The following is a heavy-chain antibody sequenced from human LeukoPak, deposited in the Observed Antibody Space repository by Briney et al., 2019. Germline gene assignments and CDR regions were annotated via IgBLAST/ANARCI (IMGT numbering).Heavy chain of an antibody. CDR3: ARLVAPGSLEDWFDP. J-gene: IGHJ5*02. D-gene: IGHD1-26*01. V-gene: IGHV4-59*01. Sequence: SETLSLTCTASGGSMSSAYWSWLRQSPGKGLEWIGYAYYTGDNNYNPSLKSRVTILVDTSKRQFSLKMRSVTAADTAIYYCARLVAPGSLEDWFDPWGQGTLVTASS. CDR2: AYYTGDN. CDR1: GGSMSSAY.